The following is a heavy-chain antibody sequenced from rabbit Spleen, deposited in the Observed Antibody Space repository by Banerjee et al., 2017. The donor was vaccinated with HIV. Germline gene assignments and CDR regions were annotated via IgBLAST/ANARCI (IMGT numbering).Heavy chain of an antibody. CDR1: GVSLHDKDV. CDR2: INAVTGKA. CDR3: ARDGAGGSYFAL. D-gene: IGHD8-1*01. V-gene: IGHV1S45*01. J-gene: IGHJ6*01. Sequence: EQLEESGGGLVQPEGSLTLTCKASGVSLHDKDVMCWVRQAPGKGLEWIACINAVTGKAVYASWAKGRFTFSKTSSTTVTLQMTSLTAADTATYFCARDGAGGSYFALWGPGTLVTVS.